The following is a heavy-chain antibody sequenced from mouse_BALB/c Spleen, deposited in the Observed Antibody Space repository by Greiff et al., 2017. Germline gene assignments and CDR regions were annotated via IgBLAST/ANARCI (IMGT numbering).Heavy chain of an antibody. V-gene: IGHV5-17*02. J-gene: IGHJ1*01. CDR2: ISSGSSTI. CDR3: AREDGYDWYFDV. CDR1: GFTFSSFG. D-gene: IGHD2-2*01. Sequence: EVMLVESGGGLVQPGGSRKLSCAASGFTFSSFGMHWVRQAPEKGLEWVAYISSGSSTIYYADTVKGRFTISRDNPKNTLFLQMTSLRSEDTAMYYCAREDGYDWYFDVWGAGTTVTVSS.